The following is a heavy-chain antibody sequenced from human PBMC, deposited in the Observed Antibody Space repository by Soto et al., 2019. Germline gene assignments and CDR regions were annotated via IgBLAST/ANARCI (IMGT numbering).Heavy chain of an antibody. Sequence: GVSLRLSCAASGLTFSDYYMSWIRQAPGKGLEWISYITSSGTTIYYAASVKGRFTISRDNAKNSLYLEMDSLRAEDTAVYYCAAGCLYHRSFDFGGEGXLV. CDR3: AAGCLYHRSFDF. CDR1: GLTFSDYY. CDR2: ITSSGTTI. D-gene: IGHD1-1*01. J-gene: IGHJ4*02. V-gene: IGHV3-11*01.